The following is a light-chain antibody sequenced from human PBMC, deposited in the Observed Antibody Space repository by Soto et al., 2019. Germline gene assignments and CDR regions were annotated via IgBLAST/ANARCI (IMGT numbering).Light chain of an antibody. J-gene: IGKJ1*01. CDR3: QQYNSGPQT. V-gene: IGKV3-15*01. Sequence: EIVMTQSAATLSVSPGERATLSCRDSQSVSSNLAWYQHKPGQAPRLLIYGASIRATGIPARFSGSGSGTEFTLTISSLQSEDFAVYYWQQYNSGPQTFGQGTKVEIK. CDR1: QSVSSN. CDR2: GAS.